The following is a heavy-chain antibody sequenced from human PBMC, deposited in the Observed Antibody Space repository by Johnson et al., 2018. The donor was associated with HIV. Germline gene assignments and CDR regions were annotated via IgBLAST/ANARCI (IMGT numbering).Heavy chain of an antibody. CDR2: ISWDGGST. CDR3: ARVSRAYDSSGYYYPNDAFDI. D-gene: IGHD3-22*01. CDR1: GFTFDDYT. Sequence: VQLVESGGVVVQPGWSLRLSCAASGFTFDDYTMHWVRQAPGKGLEWVSLISWDGGSTYYADSVKGRFTISRDNSKNSLYLQMNSLRTEDTALYYCARVSRAYDSSGYYYPNDAFDIWGQGTIVTVSS. V-gene: IGHV3-43*01. J-gene: IGHJ3*02.